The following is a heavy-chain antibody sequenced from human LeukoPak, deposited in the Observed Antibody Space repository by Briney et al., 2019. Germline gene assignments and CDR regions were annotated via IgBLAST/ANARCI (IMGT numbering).Heavy chain of an antibody. Sequence: GGPLRLSCAASGFTFSSYAMHWVRQAPGKGLEWVAVISYDGSNKYYADSVKGRFTISRDNSKNTLYLQMNSLRAEDTAVYYCAKDVDSSSWHQPNTYDAFDIWGQGTMVTVSS. CDR3: AKDVDSSSWHQPNTYDAFDI. CDR2: ISYDGSNK. D-gene: IGHD6-13*01. V-gene: IGHV3-30-3*01. J-gene: IGHJ3*02. CDR1: GFTFSSYA.